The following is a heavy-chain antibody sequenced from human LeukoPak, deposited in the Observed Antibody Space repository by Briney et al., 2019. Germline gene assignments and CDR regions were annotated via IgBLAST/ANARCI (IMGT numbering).Heavy chain of an antibody. J-gene: IGHJ4*02. CDR2: INSDGRST. D-gene: IGHD3-9*01. V-gene: IGHV3-74*01. Sequence: GGSLRLSCAASGFTFSSYGMHWVRQAPGKGLVCVSRINSDGRSTNYADSVKGRFSISRDNAENTLYLQMNSLRVEDTAVYYCVRGADTGYSSDSWGQGTLVTVSS. CDR3: VRGADTGYSSDS. CDR1: GFTFSSYG.